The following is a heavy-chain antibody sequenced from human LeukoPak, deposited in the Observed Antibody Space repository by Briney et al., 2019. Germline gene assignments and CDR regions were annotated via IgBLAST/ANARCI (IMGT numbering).Heavy chain of an antibody. CDR3: ARAPGDYGEDY. J-gene: IGHJ4*02. CDR1: GYTFTGYY. D-gene: IGHD4-17*01. Sequence: ASVKVSCKASGYTFTGYYMHWVRQAAGQWLEWMLWINPNSGDTKYAQKFQGRFTMTRDTSISTACMELSRLRSDDTAVYYCARAPGDYGEDYWGQGTLVTVSS. V-gene: IGHV1-2*02. CDR2: INPNSGDT.